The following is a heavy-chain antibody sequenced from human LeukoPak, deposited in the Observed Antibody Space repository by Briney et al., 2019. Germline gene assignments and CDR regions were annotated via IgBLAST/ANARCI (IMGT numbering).Heavy chain of an antibody. J-gene: IGHJ5*02. V-gene: IGHV4-39*01. Sequence: SSETLSLTCTVSGGSISISSYYWGWIRQPPGKGLEWIGSIYYSGSTYYNPSLKSRVTISVDTSKNQFSLKPSSVTAADTAVYYCARHRGASINWFDPWGQGTLVTVSS. CDR1: GGSISISSYY. CDR3: ARHRGASINWFDP. CDR2: IYYSGST. D-gene: IGHD3-10*01.